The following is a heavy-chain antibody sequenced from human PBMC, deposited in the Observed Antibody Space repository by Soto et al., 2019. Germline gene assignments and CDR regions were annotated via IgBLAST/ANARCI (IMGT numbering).Heavy chain of an antibody. Sequence: SETLSLTCTVSGGSISSGGYYWSWIRQYPGKGLEWIGYIYYSGSTYYNPSLKSRVTISVDTSKNQFSLKLSSVTAADTAVYYCARDNPTGGVGYHYYGMDVWGQGTTVTVSS. D-gene: IGHD1-26*01. V-gene: IGHV4-31*03. CDR1: GGSISSGGYY. CDR3: ARDNPTGGVGYHYYGMDV. J-gene: IGHJ6*02. CDR2: IYYSGST.